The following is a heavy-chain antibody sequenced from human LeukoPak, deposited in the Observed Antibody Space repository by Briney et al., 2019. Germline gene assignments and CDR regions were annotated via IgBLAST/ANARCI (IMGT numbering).Heavy chain of an antibody. CDR2: IYYSGST. J-gene: IGHJ4*02. V-gene: IGHV4-30-4*08. Sequence: SSETLSLTCTVSGGSISSGDYYWSWIRQPPGKGLEWNGYIYYSGSTYYNPSLKSRVTISVDTSKNQFSLKLSSVTAADTAVYYCARGYQLLYFDYWGQGTLVTVSS. CDR3: ARGYQLLYFDY. D-gene: IGHD2-2*02. CDR1: GGSISSGDYY.